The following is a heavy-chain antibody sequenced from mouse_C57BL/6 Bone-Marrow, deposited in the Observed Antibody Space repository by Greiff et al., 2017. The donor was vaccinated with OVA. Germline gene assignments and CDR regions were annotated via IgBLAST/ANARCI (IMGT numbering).Heavy chain of an antibody. V-gene: IGHV7-1*01. CDR2: SRNKANDYTT. J-gene: IGHJ4*01. Sequence: EVKLVESGGGLVQSGRSLRLSCATSGFTFSDFYMEWVRQAPGKGLEWIAASRNKANDYTTEYSASVKGRFIVSRDTSQSILYLQMNALRAEDTAIYYCAISPYYYAMDYWGQGTSVTVSS. CDR3: AISPYYYAMDY. CDR1: GFTFSDFY.